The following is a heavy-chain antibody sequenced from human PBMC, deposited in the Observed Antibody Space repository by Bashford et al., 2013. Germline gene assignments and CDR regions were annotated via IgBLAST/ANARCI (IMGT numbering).Heavy chain of an antibody. D-gene: IGHD3-16*01. J-gene: IGHJ6*02. V-gene: IGHV4-34*01. CDR1: GGSFSGYF. Sequence: SETLSLTCTLYGGSFSGYFWSWIRQPPGKGLEWIGEITHVGGTDYNPSVNTRVTISLDTSKNQFSLKLSSVTAADTAVYYCASIASRLGGDVWGQGTTVTVSS. CDR2: ITHVGGT. CDR3: ASIASRLGGDV.